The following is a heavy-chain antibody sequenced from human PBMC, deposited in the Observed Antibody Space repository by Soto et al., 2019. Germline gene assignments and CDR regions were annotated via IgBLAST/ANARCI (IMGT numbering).Heavy chain of an antibody. Sequence: QVQLVQSGAEVKKPGASVKVTCKASGYTFTGYYIHWVRQAPGQGLEWMGWINPKSGGTNYAQKFQGRVTMTRDTSISSAYLTLNRLTSDDTALYYCARDIGPKVTPAEYFHQWGQGTLVTVSS. J-gene: IGHJ1*01. CDR1: GYTFTGYY. CDR3: ARDIGPKVTPAEYFHQ. D-gene: IGHD4-17*01. CDR2: INPKSGGT. V-gene: IGHV1-2*02.